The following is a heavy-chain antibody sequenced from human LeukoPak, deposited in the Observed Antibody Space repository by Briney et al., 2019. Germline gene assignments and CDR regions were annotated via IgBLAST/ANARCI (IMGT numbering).Heavy chain of an antibody. V-gene: IGHV5-10-1*01. CDR1: GYSFSNYW. J-gene: IGHJ5*02. Sequence: GESLKISCKGSGYSFSNYWITWVRQMPGKGLEWMGRIDPSDSYTNYSPSFQGHVTISADKSISTAYLQWSSLKALDTAMYYCASYSSGNNWFDPWGQGTLVTVSS. CDR2: IDPSDSYT. CDR3: ASYSSGNNWFDP. D-gene: IGHD6-19*01.